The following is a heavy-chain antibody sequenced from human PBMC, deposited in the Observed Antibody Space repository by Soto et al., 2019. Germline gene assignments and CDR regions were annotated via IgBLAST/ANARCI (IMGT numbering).Heavy chain of an antibody. D-gene: IGHD3-10*01. J-gene: IGHJ5*02. V-gene: IGHV1-3*05. CDR3: VRDFKCDSGGEYWFDP. CDR1: GYTFTGYG. CDR2: ISTDKGNT. Sequence: QAQLVQSGAEEKNPGASVKISCKASGYTFTGYGIHWVRQAPGQSLEWMGWISTDKGNTKYSQQFQGRPTVTTDTSAKTAHMELSSLRSEDTSVYYGVRDFKCDSGGEYWFDPWGQGTLVTVSS.